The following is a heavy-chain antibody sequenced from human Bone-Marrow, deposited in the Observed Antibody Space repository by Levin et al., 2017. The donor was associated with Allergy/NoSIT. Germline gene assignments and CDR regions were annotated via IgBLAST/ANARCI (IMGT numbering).Heavy chain of an antibody. J-gene: IGHJ4*02. D-gene: IGHD2-2*01. CDR1: GFTFSSYD. Sequence: EGSLRLSCAASGFTFSSYDMHWVRQATGRGLEWVSAIGTAADSYYSGSVKGRFTVSRDNAKNSFYLQMNSLRAGDTAVYYCARVALPRYCTSTSCSDSGYYFDYWGQGTLVTVSS. CDR2: IGTAADS. CDR3: ARVALPRYCTSTSCSDSGYYFDY. V-gene: IGHV3-13*04.